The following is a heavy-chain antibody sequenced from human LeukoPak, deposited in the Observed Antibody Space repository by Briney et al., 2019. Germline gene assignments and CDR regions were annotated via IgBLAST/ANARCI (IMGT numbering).Heavy chain of an antibody. J-gene: IGHJ4*02. Sequence: ASVKVSCKASGYTFTSYGISWVRQAPGQGLEWMGWININTGNPTYAQGFTGRFVFSLDTSISTAYLQISSLKAEDTAVYYCARGSVGLMTTLTYWGQGTLVTVSS. CDR1: GYTFTSYG. V-gene: IGHV7-4-1*02. D-gene: IGHD4-17*01. CDR3: ARGSVGLMTTLTY. CDR2: ININTGNP.